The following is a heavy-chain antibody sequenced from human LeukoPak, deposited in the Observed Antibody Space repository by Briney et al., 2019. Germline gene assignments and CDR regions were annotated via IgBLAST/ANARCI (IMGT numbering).Heavy chain of an antibody. CDR3: ARDTAMGTVRGFDP. Sequence: SVKVSCKASGGTFSSYAISWVRQAPGQGLEWMGRIIPILGIANYAQKFQGRVTITADKSTSTAYMELSSLRSEDTAVYYCARDTAMGTVRGFDPWGQGTLVTVSS. V-gene: IGHV1-69*04. CDR1: GGTFSSYA. CDR2: IIPILGIA. D-gene: IGHD5-18*01. J-gene: IGHJ5*02.